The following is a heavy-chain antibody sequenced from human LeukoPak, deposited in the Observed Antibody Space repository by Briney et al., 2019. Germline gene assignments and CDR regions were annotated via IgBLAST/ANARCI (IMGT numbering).Heavy chain of an antibody. CDR3: ARYCSGGRCYSGLDP. D-gene: IGHD2-15*01. CDR1: GFTFSSYA. V-gene: IGHV3-23*01. Sequence: PGGSLRLSCAASGFTFSSYAMTWVRQAPGKGLEWVSAITGCTYFADSVKGRFTISRDSSKNTLYLQMNSLRAEDTAVYYCARYCSGGRCYSGLDPWGQGALVTVSS. J-gene: IGHJ5*02. CDR2: ITGCT.